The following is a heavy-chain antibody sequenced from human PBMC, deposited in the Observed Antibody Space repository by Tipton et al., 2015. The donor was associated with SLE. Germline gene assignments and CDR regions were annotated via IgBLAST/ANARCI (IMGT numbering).Heavy chain of an antibody. J-gene: IGHJ4*02. V-gene: IGHV4-39*07. Sequence: TLSLTCTVSGGSISSLTYFWGWIRQPPGKELEYIGLIYFNGDTYYNPSLRSRVTISVDMSKNQFSLKLSSVTAADTAVYYCAASVVLWAYWGQGTLVTVSS. CDR2: IYFNGDT. D-gene: IGHD5/OR15-5a*01. CDR1: GGSISSLTYF. CDR3: AASVVLWAY.